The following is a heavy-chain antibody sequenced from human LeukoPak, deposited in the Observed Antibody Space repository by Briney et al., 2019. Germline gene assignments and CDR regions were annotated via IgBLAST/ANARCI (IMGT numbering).Heavy chain of an antibody. D-gene: IGHD2-15*01. CDR1: GFTFSTYG. Sequence: GGSLRLSCAASGFTFSTYGMHWVRQAPGKGLEWVAFIRYDGTDKYFADSVKGRFTISRDNSKNSLSLQMNSLRAEDTAVYYCARALRMAGNDYWGQGSLVTVSS. CDR3: ARALRMAGNDY. CDR2: IRYDGTDK. J-gene: IGHJ4*02. V-gene: IGHV3-30*02.